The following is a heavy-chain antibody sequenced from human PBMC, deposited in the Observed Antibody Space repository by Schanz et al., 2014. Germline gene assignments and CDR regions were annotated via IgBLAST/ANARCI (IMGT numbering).Heavy chain of an antibody. CDR3: TTFNNRDALYI. V-gene: IGHV3-15*01. CDR1: GFPFSMAW. Sequence: EVQLVESGGGLVKPGGSLRLSCAASGFPFSMAWMTWVRQAPGKGLEWVGHIRSKNDGGTTDYAAPVKGRFTISRDDSRNTLYLQMNTLRTDDTALYYCTTFNNRDALYIWGQGTMVSVSS. J-gene: IGHJ3*02. D-gene: IGHD1-20*01. CDR2: IRSKNDGGTT.